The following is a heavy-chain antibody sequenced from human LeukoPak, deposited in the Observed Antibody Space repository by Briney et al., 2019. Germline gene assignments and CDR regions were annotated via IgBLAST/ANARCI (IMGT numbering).Heavy chain of an antibody. Sequence: PGGSLRLSCEASGFTFSSYVMSWVRQAPGKGLEWVSAISGSGGSTYYADSVKGRFTISRDNSKNTLYLQMNSLRAEDTAVYYCARASRIPSSCSGGDGYSGNAFVICGQGTMVTASS. CDR3: ARASRIPSSCSGGDGYSGNAFVI. CDR2: ISGSGGST. J-gene: IGHJ3*02. D-gene: IGHD2-15*01. CDR1: GFTFSSYV. V-gene: IGHV3-23*01.